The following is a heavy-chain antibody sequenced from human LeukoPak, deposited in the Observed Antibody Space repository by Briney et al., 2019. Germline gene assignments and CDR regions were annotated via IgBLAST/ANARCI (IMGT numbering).Heavy chain of an antibody. D-gene: IGHD4-17*01. Sequence: PGGSLRLSCKGSGYSFTTYWITWVRQMPGKGLEWMGRIDPSDSYTNYSPSFQGHFTISADKSISTAYLQWSSLKASDTAMYYCARRPYDYGDSRREFDYWGQGTLVTVSS. CDR3: ARRPYDYGDSRREFDY. CDR2: IDPSDSYT. V-gene: IGHV5-10-1*01. CDR1: GYSFTTYW. J-gene: IGHJ4*02.